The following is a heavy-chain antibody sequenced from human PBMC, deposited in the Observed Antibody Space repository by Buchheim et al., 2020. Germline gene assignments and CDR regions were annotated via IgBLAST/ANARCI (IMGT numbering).Heavy chain of an antibody. J-gene: IGHJ5*02. CDR1: GGSVSSGSYY. CDR3: ARARGYYDSSGDWFDP. V-gene: IGHV4-61*01. D-gene: IGHD3-22*01. Sequence: QVQLQESGPGLVKPSETLSLTCTVSGGSVSSGSYYWSWIRQPPGKGLEWIGYIYYSGSTNYNPSLKSRVTISVDPSKNQFSLKLSSVTAADTAVYYCARARGYYDSSGDWFDPWGQGTL. CDR2: IYYSGST.